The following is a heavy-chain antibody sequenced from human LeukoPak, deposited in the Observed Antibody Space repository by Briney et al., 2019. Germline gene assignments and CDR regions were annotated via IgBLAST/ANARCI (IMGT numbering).Heavy chain of an antibody. CDR2: INPSGGST. J-gene: IGHJ4*02. CDR1: GYTFTSYY. D-gene: IGHD6-13*01. V-gene: IGHV1-46*01. Sequence: ASVKVSCKASGYTFTSYYMHWVRQAPGQGLEWMGIINPSGGSTSYAQKFQGRVTMTRDTSTSTVYMELRSLRSDDTAVYYCARKGPRGMDPVDYWGQGTLVTVSS. CDR3: ARKGPRGMDPVDY.